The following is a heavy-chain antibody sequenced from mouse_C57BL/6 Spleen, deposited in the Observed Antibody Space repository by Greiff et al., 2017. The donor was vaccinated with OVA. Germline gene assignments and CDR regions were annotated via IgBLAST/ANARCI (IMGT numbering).Heavy chain of an antibody. Sequence: VQLQQSGAELVKPGASVKLSCTASGFNIKDYYMHWVKQRTEKGLEWIGRIDPEDGDTKYAPKFQGKATITADTSSNTAYLQLSSLTSEDTAVYYCAKGGSSYWYFDVWGTGTTVTVSS. CDR1: GFNIKDYY. J-gene: IGHJ1*03. CDR3: AKGGSSYWYFDV. V-gene: IGHV14-2*01. CDR2: IDPEDGDT. D-gene: IGHD1-1*01.